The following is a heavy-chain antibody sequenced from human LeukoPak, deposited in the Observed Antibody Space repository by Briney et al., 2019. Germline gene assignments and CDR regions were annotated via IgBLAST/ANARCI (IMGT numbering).Heavy chain of an antibody. J-gene: IGHJ5*02. D-gene: IGHD3-10*01. CDR2: IYYSGST. CDR3: ARDYLATYYYGSGSHNWFDP. V-gene: IGHV4-30-4*01. CDR1: GGSISGGDYY. Sequence: SETLSLTCTVSGGSISGGDYYWSWLRQPPGKGLEWIGYIYYSGSTYYNPSLKSRVTISVDTSKNQFSLKLSSVTASCTAVYYSARDYLATYYYGSGSHNWFDPWGRGTLVTVSS.